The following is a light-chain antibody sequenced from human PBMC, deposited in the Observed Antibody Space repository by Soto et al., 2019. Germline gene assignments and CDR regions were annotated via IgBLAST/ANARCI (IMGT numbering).Light chain of an antibody. J-gene: IGKJ1*01. CDR3: QQYGSSGT. CDR1: QSISSNF. V-gene: IGKV3-20*01. CDR2: DAS. Sequence: EIVLTQAPGTLSLSPGEGPTLSCRASQSISSNFLAWYQQKRGXAPXXLIYDASNRATGIPDRFSGSGSGTEFTLPISRLEPEDFAVDYCQQYGSSGTFGQGTKVDIK.